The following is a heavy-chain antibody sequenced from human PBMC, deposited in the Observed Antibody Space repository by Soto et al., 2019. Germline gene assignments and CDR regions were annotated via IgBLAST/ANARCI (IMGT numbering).Heavy chain of an antibody. CDR1: GGSFSGYY. CDR2: INHSGST. J-gene: IGHJ4*02. V-gene: IGHV4-34*01. CDR3: ARGPAVNHVDY. D-gene: IGHD4-17*01. Sequence: PSETLSLTCAVYGGSFSGYYWSWIRQPPGKGLEWIGEINHSGSTNYNPSLKSRVTISVDTSKNQFSLKLSSVTAADTAVYYCARGPAVNHVDYWGQGTLVTVSS.